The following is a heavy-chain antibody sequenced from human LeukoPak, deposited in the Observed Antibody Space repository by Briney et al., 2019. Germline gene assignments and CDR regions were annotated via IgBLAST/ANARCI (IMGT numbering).Heavy chain of an antibody. CDR3: ASDRDYYDSSGYLFDY. D-gene: IGHD3-22*01. J-gene: IGHJ4*02. V-gene: IGHV3-7*01. CDR1: GFTFSSYW. Sequence: GGSLGLSCAASGFTFSSYWMSWVRQAPGKGLEWVANIKQDGSEKYYVDSVKGRFTISRDNAKNSLYLQMNSLRAEDTAVYYCASDRDYYDSSGYLFDYWGQGTLVTVSS. CDR2: IKQDGSEK.